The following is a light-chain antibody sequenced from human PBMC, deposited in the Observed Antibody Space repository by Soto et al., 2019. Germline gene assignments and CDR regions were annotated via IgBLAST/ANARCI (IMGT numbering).Light chain of an antibody. Sequence: EIVLTQSPGTLSLSPGERTTLSCRASQSISSKYLAWYQQKLGQAPRLLIYDASNWATGIPARFSGSGSGTDFTLTISSLEPEDFAVYYCQQRSNWQITFGQGTRLEIK. CDR1: QSISSKY. CDR2: DAS. V-gene: IGKV3D-11*02. CDR3: QQRSNWQIT. J-gene: IGKJ5*01.